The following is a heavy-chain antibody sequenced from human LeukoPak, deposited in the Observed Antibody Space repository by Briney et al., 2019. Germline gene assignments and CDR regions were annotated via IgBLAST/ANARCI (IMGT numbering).Heavy chain of an antibody. CDR3: ARDVISRNLITLGLGY. J-gene: IGHJ4*02. CDR1: GFTFSNHG. Sequence: GGSLRLSCAASGFTFSNHGMNWVRQAPGKGLEWVSGISGNGDITYYADSVKGRFTISRDNSNSTAFLEMNSLTVDDTAVYFCARDVISRNLITLGLGYWGQGTLVTVSS. D-gene: IGHD3-16*01. CDR2: ISGNGDIT. V-gene: IGHV3-23*01.